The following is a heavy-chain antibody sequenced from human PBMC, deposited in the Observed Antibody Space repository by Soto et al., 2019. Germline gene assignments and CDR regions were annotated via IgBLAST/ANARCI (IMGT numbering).Heavy chain of an antibody. V-gene: IGHV1-46*01. J-gene: IGHJ6*02. CDR1: GYTFTSYY. Sequence: GASVKVSCKESGYTFTSYYMHWVRQAPGQGLEWMGIINPSGGSTSYAQKFQGRVTMTRDTSTSTVYMELSSLRSEYTAVYYCARARYYGSGSYYPTPYYYYGMDVWGQGTTVTVSS. CDR2: INPSGGST. D-gene: IGHD3-10*01. CDR3: ARARYYGSGSYYPTPYYYYGMDV.